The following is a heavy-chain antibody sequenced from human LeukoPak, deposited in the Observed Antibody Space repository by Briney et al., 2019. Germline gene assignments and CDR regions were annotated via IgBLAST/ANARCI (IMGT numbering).Heavy chain of an antibody. Sequence: GGSLRLSCAASGFTFSSYAMHWVRQAPGKGLEWVAVISYDGSNKYYADSVKGRFTISRDNSKNTLYLQMNSLRAEDTAVYYCARPPYYYDSSGYWSPHFDYWGQGTLVTVSS. CDR3: ARPPYYYDSSGYWSPHFDY. CDR2: ISYDGSNK. J-gene: IGHJ4*02. CDR1: GFTFSSYA. V-gene: IGHV3-30*04. D-gene: IGHD3-22*01.